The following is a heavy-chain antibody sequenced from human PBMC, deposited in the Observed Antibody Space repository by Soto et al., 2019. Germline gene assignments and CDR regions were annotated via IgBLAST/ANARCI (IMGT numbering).Heavy chain of an antibody. CDR2: ISAYNGNT. J-gene: IGHJ5*02. Sequence: QVQLVQSGGEVKKPGASVKLSCKASGYTFTSYGISWVRQAHGQGLEWMGRISAYNGNTNYAQKLQGRVTMTTDTSTSTAYMELRSLRSDDTAVYYSARVVGALGHWFDPWGQGSLVPVSS. D-gene: IGHD1-26*01. CDR1: GYTFTSYG. CDR3: ARVVGALGHWFDP. V-gene: IGHV1-18*01.